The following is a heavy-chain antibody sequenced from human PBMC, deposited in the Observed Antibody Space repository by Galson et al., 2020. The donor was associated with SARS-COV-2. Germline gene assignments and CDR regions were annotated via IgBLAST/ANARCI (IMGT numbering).Heavy chain of an antibody. CDR3: TSGYCSSSTCYPEFDP. CDR1: GFTFSGSA. V-gene: IGHV3-73*01. Sequence: QLGESLKISCAASGFTFSGSAIHWVRQASGKGLEWVGRIKSKANSYATAYAASVKGRFTMSRDDSKNMAYLQMNSLKTEDTALYYCTSGYCSSSTCYPEFDPWGQGTLVTVAS. J-gene: IGHJ5*02. D-gene: IGHD2-2*01. CDR2: IKSKANSYAT.